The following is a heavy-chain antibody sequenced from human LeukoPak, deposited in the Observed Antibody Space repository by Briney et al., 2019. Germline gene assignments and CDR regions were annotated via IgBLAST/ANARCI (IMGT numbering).Heavy chain of an antibody. CDR1: GGSISSSSYY. D-gene: IGHD3-10*01. CDR3: AGRTYYYGSGSYPQFDP. J-gene: IGHJ5*02. V-gene: IGHV4-39*01. Sequence: SETLSLTCTVSGGSISSSSYYWGWIRQPPGKGLEWVGSIYYSGSTYYNPSLKSRVTISVDTSKNQFSLKLSSVTAADTAVYYCAGRTYYYGSGSYPQFDPWGQGTLVTVSS. CDR2: IYYSGST.